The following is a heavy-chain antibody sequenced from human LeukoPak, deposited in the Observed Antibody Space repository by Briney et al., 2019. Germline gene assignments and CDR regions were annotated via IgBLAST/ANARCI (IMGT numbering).Heavy chain of an antibody. J-gene: IGHJ4*02. CDR2: ISGSGGST. CDR1: GFTFSSYA. Sequence: QPGGSLRLSCAASGFTFSSYAMNWVRQAPGKGLEWVSAISGSGGSTYYADSVKGRFTISRDNSKNTLYLQMNSLRAEDTAVYYCAKAHEYYDFLSGYYLLYFDYWGQGTLVTVSS. CDR3: AKAHEYYDFLSGYYLLYFDY. D-gene: IGHD3-3*01. V-gene: IGHV3-23*01.